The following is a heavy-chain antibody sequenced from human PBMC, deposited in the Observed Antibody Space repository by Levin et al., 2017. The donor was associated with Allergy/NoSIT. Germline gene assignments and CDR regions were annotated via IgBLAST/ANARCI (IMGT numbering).Heavy chain of an antibody. V-gene: IGHV3-30*04. D-gene: IGHD6-13*01. Sequence: SCAASGFTFSSYAMHWVRQAPGKGLEWVAVISYDGSNKYYADSVKGRFTISRDNSKNTLYLQMNSLRAEDTAVYYCARDPNSSSWLGTTGYGMDVWGQGTTVTVSS. CDR1: GFTFSSYA. J-gene: IGHJ6*02. CDR3: ARDPNSSSWLGTTGYGMDV. CDR2: ISYDGSNK.